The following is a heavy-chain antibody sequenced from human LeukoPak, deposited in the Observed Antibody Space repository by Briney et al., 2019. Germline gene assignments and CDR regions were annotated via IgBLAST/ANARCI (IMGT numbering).Heavy chain of an antibody. Sequence: SETLSLTCTVSGGSISDYYWNWIRQPPGEGLEWIGYAYYSGSTNYNPSLKSRVTISVDTSKNQFSLKLSSVTAADTAVYYCARGRGYSSSLGYYYYYGMDVWGQGTTVTVSS. CDR2: AYYSGST. CDR1: GGSISDYY. V-gene: IGHV4-59*12. CDR3: ARGRGYSSSLGYYYYYGMDV. D-gene: IGHD6-13*01. J-gene: IGHJ6*02.